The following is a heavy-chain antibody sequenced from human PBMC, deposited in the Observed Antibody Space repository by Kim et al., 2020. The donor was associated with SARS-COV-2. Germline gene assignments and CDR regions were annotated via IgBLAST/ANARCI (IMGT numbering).Heavy chain of an antibody. J-gene: IGHJ6*02. V-gene: IGHV3-48*04. CDR3: ARDKDYAIPYYYYGMDV. D-gene: IGHD4-17*01. Sequence: GGSLRLSCAASGFTFSSYSMNWVRQAPGKGLEWVSYISSSSSTIYYADSVKGRFTISRDNAKNSLYLQMNSLRAEDTAVYYCARDKDYAIPYYYYGMDVWGQGTTVTVSS. CDR1: GFTFSSYS. CDR2: ISSSSSTI.